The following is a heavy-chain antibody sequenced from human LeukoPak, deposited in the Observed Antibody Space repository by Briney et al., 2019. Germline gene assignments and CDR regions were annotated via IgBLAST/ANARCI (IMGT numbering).Heavy chain of an antibody. Sequence: SETLSLTCSVSGASIDSYHWSWIRQPPGKGLEWIGYFYYTGSTNYSPSFEGRVTISEDTSKNQISLRLTSVTAADTAVYYCAGRTAATTRPFDYWGQGTLVTVSS. CDR1: GASIDSYH. D-gene: IGHD2-21*02. J-gene: IGHJ4*02. CDR2: FYYTGST. CDR3: AGRTAATTRPFDY. V-gene: IGHV4-59*01.